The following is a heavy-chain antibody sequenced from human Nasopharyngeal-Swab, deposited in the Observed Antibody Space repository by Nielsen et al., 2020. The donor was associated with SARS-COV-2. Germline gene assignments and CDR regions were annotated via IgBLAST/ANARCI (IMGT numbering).Heavy chain of an antibody. D-gene: IGHD3-22*01. CDR3: ARDFAFSDSSGYYHF. CDR1: GFTFSNYG. CDR2: IWYDGSNK. Sequence: GGSLRLSCAASGFTFSNYGMHWVRQAPGKGLEWVAVIWYDGSNKYYADSVKGRFTISRDNSKNTLYLQMNSLRAEDTAMYYCARDFAFSDSSGYYHFWGQGTLVTVSS. J-gene: IGHJ4*02. V-gene: IGHV3-33*01.